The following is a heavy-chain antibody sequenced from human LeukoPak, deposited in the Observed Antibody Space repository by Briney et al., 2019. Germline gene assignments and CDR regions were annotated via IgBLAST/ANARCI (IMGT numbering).Heavy chain of an antibody. J-gene: IGHJ4*02. Sequence: KTSETLSLTCTLSGDSLSSGDHSWSWIRHPPGKGLEWSGYIYYRGSTRYNPSLKSRVAVSHDTAKNQFSLNLSSVTAAETAVYYCARDRYGDHSYFDYWGEGTLVTVSS. D-gene: IGHD4-17*01. V-gene: IGHV4-61*08. CDR2: IYYRGST. CDR1: GDSLSSGDHS. CDR3: ARDRYGDHSYFDY.